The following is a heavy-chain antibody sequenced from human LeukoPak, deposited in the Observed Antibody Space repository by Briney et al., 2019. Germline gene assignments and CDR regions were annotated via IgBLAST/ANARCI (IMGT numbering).Heavy chain of an antibody. V-gene: IGHV3-48*02. CDR3: ARYGDDGSGSPNFDY. J-gene: IGHJ4*02. CDR2: ISSSSSTI. D-gene: IGHD3-10*01. CDR1: GFTFSSYS. Sequence: GGSLRLSCAASGFTFSSYSMNWVRQAPGKGLEWVPYISSSSSTIYYADSVKGRFTISRDNAKNSLYLQMNSLRDEDTAVYYCARYGDDGSGSPNFDYWGQGTLVTASS.